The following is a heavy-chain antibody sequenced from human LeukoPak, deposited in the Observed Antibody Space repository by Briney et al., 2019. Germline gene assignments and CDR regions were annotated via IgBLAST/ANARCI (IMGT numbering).Heavy chain of an antibody. CDR1: GGSFSGYY. J-gene: IGHJ4*02. CDR3: ARRRRDDYVWGSYPPTTFDY. CDR2: INHSGST. D-gene: IGHD3-16*01. V-gene: IGHV4-34*01. Sequence: SETLSLTCAVYGGSFSGYYWSWIRQPPGKGREWIGEINHSGSTNYNPSLKSRVTISVDTSKNQFSLKLSSVTAADTAVYYCARRRRDDYVWGSYPPTTFDYWGQGTLVTVSS.